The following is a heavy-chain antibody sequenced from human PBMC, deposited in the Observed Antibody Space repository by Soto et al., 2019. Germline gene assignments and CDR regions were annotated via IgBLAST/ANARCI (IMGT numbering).Heavy chain of an antibody. CDR3: ARADSSGYYRANFDY. D-gene: IGHD3-22*01. CDR2: IYYSGST. Sequence: SETLSLTCTVSGGSISSGDYYWSWIRQPPGKGLEWIGYIYYSGSTYYNPSLKSRVTISVDTSKNQFSLKLSSVTAADTAVYYCARADSSGYYRANFDYWGQGTLVTVSS. V-gene: IGHV4-30-4*01. CDR1: GGSISSGDYY. J-gene: IGHJ4*02.